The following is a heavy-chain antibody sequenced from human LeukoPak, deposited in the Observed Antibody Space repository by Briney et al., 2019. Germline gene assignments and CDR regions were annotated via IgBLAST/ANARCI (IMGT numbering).Heavy chain of an antibody. CDR3: ARSAYYYDSSGPYRYFDY. D-gene: IGHD3-22*01. J-gene: IGHJ4*02. CDR1: GGSFSGYY. Sequence: SETLSLTCAVYGGSFSGYYWSWIRQPPGKGLEWIGGINHSGSTNYNPSLKSRVTISVDTSKNQFSLKLSSVTAADTAVYYCARSAYYYDSSGPYRYFDYWGQGTLVTVSS. V-gene: IGHV4-34*01. CDR2: INHSGST.